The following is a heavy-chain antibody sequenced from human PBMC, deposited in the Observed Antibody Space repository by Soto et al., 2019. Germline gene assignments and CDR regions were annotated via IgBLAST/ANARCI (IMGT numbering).Heavy chain of an antibody. CDR3: TTAYGTHGGNHTGYFDL. CDR1: GFTFSNAW. CDR2: IKSKTDGGTT. D-gene: IGHD2-15*01. J-gene: IGHJ2*01. V-gene: IGHV3-15*07. Sequence: GGSLRLSCAASGFTFSNAWMNWVRQAPGKGLEWVGRIKSKTDGGTTDYAAPVKGRFTISRDDSKNTLYLQMNSLKTEDTAVYYCTTAYGTHGGNHTGYFDLWGRGTLVTVSS.